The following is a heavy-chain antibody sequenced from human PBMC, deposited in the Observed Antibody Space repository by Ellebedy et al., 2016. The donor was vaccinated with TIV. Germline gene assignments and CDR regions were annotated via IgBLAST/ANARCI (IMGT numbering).Heavy chain of an antibody. CDR3: ARGEGGFWSGDPERFDP. CDR2: ISSSSSTI. Sequence: GESLKISCAASGFTFSSYSMNWVRQAPGKGLEWVSYISSSSSTIYYAASVKGRFTISRDNAKNSLYLQMNSLRAEDTAVYYCARGEGGFWSGDPERFDPWGQGTLVTVSS. V-gene: IGHV3-48*01. J-gene: IGHJ5*02. D-gene: IGHD3-3*01. CDR1: GFTFSSYS.